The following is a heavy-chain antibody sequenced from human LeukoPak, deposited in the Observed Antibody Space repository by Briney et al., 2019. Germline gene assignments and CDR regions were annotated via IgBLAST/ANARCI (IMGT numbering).Heavy chain of an antibody. D-gene: IGHD6-13*01. Sequence: PGRSLRLSCAASAFTFSSYAMSWVRQAPGKGLEWVSGISGSGGSTYYADSVRGRFTTSRDNSRNTLYLQMNSLRAEDTAVYYCAKSVTAAGTYAFDIWGQGTVVTVSS. CDR3: AKSVTAAGTYAFDI. CDR1: AFTFSSYA. CDR2: ISGSGGST. V-gene: IGHV3-23*01. J-gene: IGHJ3*02.